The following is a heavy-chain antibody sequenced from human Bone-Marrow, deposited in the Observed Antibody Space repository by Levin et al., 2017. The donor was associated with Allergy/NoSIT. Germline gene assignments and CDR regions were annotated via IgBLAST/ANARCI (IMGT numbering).Heavy chain of an antibody. Sequence: ASVKVSCKASGFTFTSSAVQWVRQARGQRLEWIGWIVVGSGNTNYAQKFQERVTITRDMSTSTAYMELSSLRSEDTAVYYCAAGPIVVVPAAIWARYYYYGMDVWGQGTTVTVSS. CDR3: AAGPIVVVPAAIWARYYYYGMDV. V-gene: IGHV1-58*01. CDR1: GFTFTSSA. J-gene: IGHJ6*02. CDR2: IVVGSGNT. D-gene: IGHD2-2*02.